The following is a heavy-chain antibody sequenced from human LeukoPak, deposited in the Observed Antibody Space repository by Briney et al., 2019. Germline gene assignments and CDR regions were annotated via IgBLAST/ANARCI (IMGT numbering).Heavy chain of an antibody. V-gene: IGHV1-8*03. J-gene: IGHJ4*02. CDR1: GYAFTSYD. CDR3: ARGRGSSWPGNY. CDR2: MNPNSGNT. Sequence: ASVKASCKASGYAFTSYDINWVRQATGQGLEWMGWMNPNSGNTGYAQKFQGRVTITRNTSISTAYMELSSLRSEDTALYYCARGRGSSWPGNYWGQGTLVTVSS. D-gene: IGHD6-13*01.